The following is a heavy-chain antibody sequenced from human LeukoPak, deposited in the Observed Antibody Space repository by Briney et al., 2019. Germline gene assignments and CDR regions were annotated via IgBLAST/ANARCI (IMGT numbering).Heavy chain of an antibody. V-gene: IGHV4-34*01. CDR3: ARGPFRGIWHNGFDS. CDR2: INHSGST. Sequence: SETLSLTCAVYGGSFSGYYWSWIRQPPGKGLEWIGEINHSGSTNYNPSLKSRVSISVDTSMNQFSLRLSAVTAADTAMYYCARGPFRGIWHNGFDSWGQGTLVTVSS. D-gene: IGHD2-21*01. J-gene: IGHJ5*01. CDR1: GGSFSGYY.